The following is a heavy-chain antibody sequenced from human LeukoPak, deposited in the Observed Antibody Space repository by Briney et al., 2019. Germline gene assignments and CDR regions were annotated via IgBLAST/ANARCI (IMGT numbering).Heavy chain of an antibody. J-gene: IGHJ4*02. V-gene: IGHV6-1*01. D-gene: IGHD1-26*01. CDR3: ARGDLVGATTGFDF. CDR1: GDSVSSYSAA. CDR2: TYYRSKWYT. Sequence: SQTLSLTCAISGDSVSSYSAAWNWIRQSPSRGLEWLGRTYYRSKWYTDYAVSAKSRITINPDTSKNQFSLQLNSVTPEDTAVYYCARGDLVGATTGFDFWGQGTLVTVS.